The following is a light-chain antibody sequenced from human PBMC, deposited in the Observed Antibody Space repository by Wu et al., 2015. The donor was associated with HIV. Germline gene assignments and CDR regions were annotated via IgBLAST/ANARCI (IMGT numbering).Light chain of an antibody. CDR3: QQYYSSPRT. J-gene: IGKJ1*01. CDR2: GAS. CDR1: QNVYSS. Sequence: DIQMTQSPSSLSASAGDRVSVTCRTSQNVYSSLAWFQKRPGEAPKLLLYGASRLGSGVPSRFSGSESEMDYTLTITSLQPEDFTTYFCQQYYSSPRTFGQGTKVEV. V-gene: IGKV1-NL1*01.